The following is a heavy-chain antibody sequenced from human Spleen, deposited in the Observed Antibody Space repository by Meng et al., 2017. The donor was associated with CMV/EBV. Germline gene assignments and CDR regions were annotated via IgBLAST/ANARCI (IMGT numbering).Heavy chain of an antibody. Sequence: GGSLRLSCVASAFTFNKSAMTWVRQAPGKGLEWVSNISGGGGRTDYADSAKGRFTISRDNSKNTLYLQMNSLRTEDTAVYYCAKGGDDYYAYHFDSWGQGSLVTVSS. CDR2: ISGGGGRT. CDR1: AFTFNKSA. V-gene: IGHV3-23*01. J-gene: IGHJ4*02. D-gene: IGHD3-10*01. CDR3: AKGGDDYYAYHFDS.